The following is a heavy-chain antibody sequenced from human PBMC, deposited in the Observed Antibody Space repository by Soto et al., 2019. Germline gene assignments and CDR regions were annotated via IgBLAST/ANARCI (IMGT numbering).Heavy chain of an antibody. V-gene: IGHV3-23*04. J-gene: IGHJ4*02. CDR1: GFTFNNYS. CDR2: LSGGGANT. D-gene: IGHD5-12*01. Sequence: EVQLVESGGGLVQPGGSLRLSCAASGFTFNNYSMAWVRQAPGKGLAWISGLSGGGANTFYADSVRGRFTISVDHSRNTVYLQMNSLRVEDTAVYYCARWDGYGDEWGQGTLVTVSS. CDR3: ARWDGYGDE.